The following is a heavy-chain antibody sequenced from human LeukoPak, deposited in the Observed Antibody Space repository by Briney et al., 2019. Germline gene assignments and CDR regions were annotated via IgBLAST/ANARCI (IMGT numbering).Heavy chain of an antibody. D-gene: IGHD3-10*01. J-gene: IGHJ4*02. CDR2: IGTAGDT. V-gene: IGHV3-13*01. CDR1: GFTFSSYD. Sequence: GGSLRLSCAASGFTFSSYDMHWVRQATGKGLEWVSAIGTAGDTYYPGSVKGRFTISRENAKNSLYLQMNSLRAEDTAVYYCARDRGEYYFDPWGQGTLVTVSS. CDR3: ARDRGEYYFDP.